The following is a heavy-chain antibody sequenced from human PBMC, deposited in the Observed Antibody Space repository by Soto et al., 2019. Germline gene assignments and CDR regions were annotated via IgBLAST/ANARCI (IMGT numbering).Heavy chain of an antibody. CDR1: VYTFTTYD. J-gene: IGHJ4*02. CDR3: ARRKERSGPNYFDY. Sequence: XSVKVSCKASVYTFTTYDINWVRQAPGQGLEWMGWMNPYTGKAGYAQKFQGRVTMTRDNSISTAYMELSSLRSEDTAVYYCARRKERSGPNYFDYWGLGTLVTVSS. D-gene: IGHD6-25*01. V-gene: IGHV1-8*01. CDR2: MNPYTGKA.